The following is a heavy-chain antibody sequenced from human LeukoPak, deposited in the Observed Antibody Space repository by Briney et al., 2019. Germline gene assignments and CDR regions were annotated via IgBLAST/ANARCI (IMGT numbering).Heavy chain of an antibody. CDR2: FISIFGKT. D-gene: IGHD1-7*01. V-gene: IGHV1-69*13. CDR1: GGSFSSYA. CDR3: ARGFHPQLQVHRY. Sequence: ASVKVSCQASGGSFSSYAYNWVRQAPGQGLEWMGGFISIFGKTNYAQKFQGRVTISADDSRSTAYMELSSLTFEDTAVYYCARGFHPQLQVHRYWGQGTLVAVSS. J-gene: IGHJ4*02.